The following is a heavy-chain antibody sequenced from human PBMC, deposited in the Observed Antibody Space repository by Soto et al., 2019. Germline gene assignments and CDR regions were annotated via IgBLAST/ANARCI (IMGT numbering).Heavy chain of an antibody. Sequence: TGGSLRLSCAASGFTVSSNCMSWVRQAPGKGLEWVSVIYSGGSTYYADSVKGRFTISRDNSKNTLYLQMNSLRAEDTAVYYCARDSYDFSFDPWGQGTLVTVSS. J-gene: IGHJ5*02. V-gene: IGHV3-53*01. CDR1: GFTVSSNC. D-gene: IGHD3-3*01. CDR2: IYSGGST. CDR3: ARDSYDFSFDP.